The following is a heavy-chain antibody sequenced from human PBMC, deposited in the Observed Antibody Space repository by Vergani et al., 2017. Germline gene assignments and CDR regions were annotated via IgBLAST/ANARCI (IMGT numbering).Heavy chain of an antibody. CDR2: ISNDGSKK. J-gene: IGHJ6*03. CDR3: AKAGSVTSGSLQYNFYMDV. Sequence: QVQLAESGGGRVQPGRSLRLSCAASGFSFSSHAIHWVRQAPGNGVEWVAVISNDGSKKYYADSVKGRFTISRDNSKNTLDLQMNSLRTQDTAVYYCAKAGSVTSGSLQYNFYMDVWGKGTTVTVS. CDR1: GFSFSSHA. V-gene: IGHV3-30*18. D-gene: IGHD3-10*01.